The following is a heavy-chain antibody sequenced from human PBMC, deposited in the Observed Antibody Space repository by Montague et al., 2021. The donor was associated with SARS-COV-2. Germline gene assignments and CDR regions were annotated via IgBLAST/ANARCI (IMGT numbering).Heavy chain of an antibody. D-gene: IGHD3-3*01. Sequence: SDTLSLTCTVSGGSISSSSNYWGWIRQPPGKGLEWIGNVYYSGSTYYNPSLKSRVTISVDTSKNQLSLKLSSVTAADTAVYYCARQTGQSSIFGMVNHYYFDVWGQGTLVTVSS. V-gene: IGHV4-39*01. CDR3: ARQTGQSSIFGMVNHYYFDV. CDR2: VYYSGST. CDR1: GGSISSSSNY. J-gene: IGHJ4*02.